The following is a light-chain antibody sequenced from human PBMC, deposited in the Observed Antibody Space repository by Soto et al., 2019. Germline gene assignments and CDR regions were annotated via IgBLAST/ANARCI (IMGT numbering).Light chain of an antibody. Sequence: DIQMTQSPSTLCAYLSERITITCRASQSVSRRLAWFQQKPGKAPKLLIYDASSLESGVPSRFSGRGSGTEFTLTISSLQPDDCAPYYCHTYNSDSRHTLGQGTKVDI. CDR3: HTYNSDSRHT. J-gene: IGKJ2*01. CDR2: DAS. V-gene: IGKV1-5*01. CDR1: QSVSRR.